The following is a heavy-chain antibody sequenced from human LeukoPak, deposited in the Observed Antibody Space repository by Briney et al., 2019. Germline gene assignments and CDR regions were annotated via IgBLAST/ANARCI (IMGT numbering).Heavy chain of an antibody. Sequence: PSETLSLTCTVSGGSISSYYWSWIRQPPGKGLEWIGYIYTSGSTNYNPSLKSRVTISVDTSKNQFSLKLSSVTAADTAVHYCARRKKENTSYYYYYMDVWGKGTTVTVSS. CDR1: GGSISSYY. J-gene: IGHJ6*03. V-gene: IGHV4-4*09. CDR2: IYTSGST. CDR3: ARRKKENTSYYYYYMDV. D-gene: IGHD3-16*01.